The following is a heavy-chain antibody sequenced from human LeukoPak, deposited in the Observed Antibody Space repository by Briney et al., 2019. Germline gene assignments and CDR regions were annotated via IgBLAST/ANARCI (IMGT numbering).Heavy chain of an antibody. Sequence: GGSLRLSCAASGFTFSSYSMNWVRQAPGRGLEWVSSISSSSSYIYYADSVKGRFTISRDNAKNSLYLQMNSLRAEDTAVYYCARDRRDGYNDYWGQGTLVTVSS. J-gene: IGHJ4*02. V-gene: IGHV3-21*01. D-gene: IGHD5-24*01. CDR2: ISSSSSYI. CDR3: ARDRRDGYNDY. CDR1: GFTFSSYS.